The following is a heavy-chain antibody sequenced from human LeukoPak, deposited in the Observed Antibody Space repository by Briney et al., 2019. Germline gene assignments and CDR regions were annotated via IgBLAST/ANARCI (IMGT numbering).Heavy chain of an antibody. D-gene: IGHD2-2*01. J-gene: IGHJ5*02. CDR1: GFTFSSYW. CDR3: ARCGCSSTSCRQNWFDP. Sequence: GGSLRLSCAASGFTFSSYWMSWVRQAPGKGLEWVANIKQDGSEKYYVDSVKGRFTISRDNAKNSLYLQMNSLRAEDTAVYYCARCGCSSTSCRQNWFDPWGQGTLVIVSS. CDR2: IKQDGSEK. V-gene: IGHV3-7*01.